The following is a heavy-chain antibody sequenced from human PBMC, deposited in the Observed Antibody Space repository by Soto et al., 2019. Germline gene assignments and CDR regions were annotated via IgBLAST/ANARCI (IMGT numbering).Heavy chain of an antibody. V-gene: IGHV1-18*01. CDR1: GYTFNSYS. Sequence: QVPLVQSGAEVKKPGASVKVSCKASGYTFNSYSITWVRQAPGQGLEWMGWISAYNGNTNYAQNLQGRVTMTTGTSPRTAYMERWSVRSDDSAVYYWARDQYAILIGYYSADAFAIWGQGTMVTVSS. D-gene: IGHD3-9*01. CDR2: ISAYNGNT. J-gene: IGHJ3*02. CDR3: ARDQYAILIGYYSADAFAI.